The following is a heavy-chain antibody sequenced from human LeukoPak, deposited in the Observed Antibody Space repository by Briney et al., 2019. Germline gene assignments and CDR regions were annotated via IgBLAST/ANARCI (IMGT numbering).Heavy chain of an antibody. V-gene: IGHV4-34*01. J-gene: IGHJ5*02. CDR3: ARLTYSNNWYFRRGLDNWFDP. Sequence: SETLSLTCAVYGGSFSGYYWSWIRQPPGKGLEWIGEINHSGSTNYNPSLKSRVTISVDASKSQFSLRLSSVTAADTAVYYCARLTYSNNWYFRRGLDNWFDPWGQGTLVTVSS. CDR1: GGSFSGYY. CDR2: INHSGST. D-gene: IGHD6-13*01.